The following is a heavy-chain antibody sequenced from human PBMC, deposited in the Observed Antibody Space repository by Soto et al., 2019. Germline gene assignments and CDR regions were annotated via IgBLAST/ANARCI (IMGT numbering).Heavy chain of an antibody. V-gene: IGHV1-46*01. Sequence: ASVKVSCKASGYTFTSYYMHWVRQAPGQGLEWMGIINPSGGSTSYAQKFQGRVTMTRDTSTSTVYMELSSLRSEDTAVYYCASPYYYILADPDAFDIWGQGTMVTVSS. CDR2: INPSGGST. J-gene: IGHJ3*02. CDR1: GYTFTSYY. CDR3: ASPYYYILADPDAFDI. D-gene: IGHD3-9*01.